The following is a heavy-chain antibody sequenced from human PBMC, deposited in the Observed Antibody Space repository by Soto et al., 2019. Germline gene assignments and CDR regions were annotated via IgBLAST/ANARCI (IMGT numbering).Heavy chain of an antibody. CDR2: IYSGGST. V-gene: IGHV3-66*01. D-gene: IGHD6-6*01. Sequence: GESLKISCAASGFTVSSNYMSWVRQAPGKGLEWVSVIYSGGSTYYADSVKGRFTISRDNSKNTLYLQMNSLRAEDTAVYYCARDNDGAQFASSYNDLWGQGILVTVSS. CDR3: ARDNDGAQFASSYNDL. CDR1: GFTVSSNY. J-gene: IGHJ5*02.